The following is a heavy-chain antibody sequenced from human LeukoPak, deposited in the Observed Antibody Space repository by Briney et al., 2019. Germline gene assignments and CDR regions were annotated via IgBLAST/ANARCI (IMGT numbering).Heavy chain of an antibody. J-gene: IGHJ4*02. CDR3: ARGLHTRYGSGSYYRPARYYFDY. Sequence: SETLSLTCAVCGGSFSGYYWSWTRQPPGKGLEWIGEINHSGSTNYNPSLKSRVTISVDTSKHQFSLKLSSVTDADTAVYYCARGLHTRYGSGSYYRPARYYFDYWGQGTLVTVSS. V-gene: IGHV4-34*01. CDR1: GGSFSGYY. D-gene: IGHD3-10*01. CDR2: INHSGST.